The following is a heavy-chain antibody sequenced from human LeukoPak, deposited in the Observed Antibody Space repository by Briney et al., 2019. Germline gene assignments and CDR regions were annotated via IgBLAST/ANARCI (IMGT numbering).Heavy chain of an antibody. J-gene: IGHJ5*02. Sequence: RGSLRLSCAPPGFTSNKYAMHWVRHAPGKGLWWVAFIRSDVSTKYYTDSVKGRVTISTDTSINTLCLQINSPRAEHTAIYYCAGLEQQLHGRWFHPWGQGPLAPV. CDR3: AGLEQQLHGRWFHP. V-gene: IGHV3-30*02. CDR2: IRSDVSTK. CDR1: GFTSNKYA. D-gene: IGHD3-3*01.